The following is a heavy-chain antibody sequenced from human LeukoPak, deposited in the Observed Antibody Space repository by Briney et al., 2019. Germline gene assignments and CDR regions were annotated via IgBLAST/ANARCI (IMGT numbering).Heavy chain of an antibody. V-gene: IGHV3-72*01. Sequence: GGSLRLSCAASGFTFSSYSMNWVRQAPGKGLEWVGRTRNKANRYTTEYAASVKGRFIISRDDSKNSPYLQMNSLKTEDTAVYYCARYHLEEGGFDPWGQGTLVTVSS. CDR3: ARYHLEEGGFDP. J-gene: IGHJ5*02. D-gene: IGHD3-3*01. CDR2: TRNKANRYTT. CDR1: GFTFSSYS.